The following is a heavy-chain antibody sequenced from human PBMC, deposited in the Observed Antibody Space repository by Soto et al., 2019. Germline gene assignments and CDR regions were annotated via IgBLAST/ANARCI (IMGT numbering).Heavy chain of an antibody. CDR3: AKDGGSVCSGGTCYFQAPDY. CDR1: VFTFSSYA. V-gene: IGHV3-23*01. CDR2: IDGSGRNT. J-gene: IGHJ4*02. D-gene: IGHD2-8*02. Sequence: PGGSLLLTCVASVFTFSSYAMSWVRQAPGRGLDWVSGIDGSGRNTYYADSVKGRFTISRDNSKNTLSVQMDSLRVEDTALYYCAKDGGSVCSGGTCYFQAPDYWGQGTLVTVSS.